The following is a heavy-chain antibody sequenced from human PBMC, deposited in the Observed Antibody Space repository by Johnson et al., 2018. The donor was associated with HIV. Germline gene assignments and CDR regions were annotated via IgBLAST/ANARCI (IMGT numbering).Heavy chain of an antibody. CDR1: GFSVSNNY. D-gene: IGHD6-19*01. CDR2: IYSGGST. V-gene: IGHV3-66*01. J-gene: IGHJ3*01. Sequence: VQLVESGGGLVQPGGSLRLSCGASGFSVSNNYMNWVRQAPGKGLEWVSVIYSGGSTYYADSVRGRFTISRDNSRNTLYLQMSSLRAEDTAMYYCARDLRNSGWSNGFDVWGQGTMVTVSS. CDR3: ARDLRNSGWSNGFDV.